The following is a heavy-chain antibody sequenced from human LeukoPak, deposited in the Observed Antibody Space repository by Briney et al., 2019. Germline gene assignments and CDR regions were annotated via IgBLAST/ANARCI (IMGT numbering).Heavy chain of an antibody. V-gene: IGHV4-39*07. J-gene: IGHJ4*02. CDR3: ARNNFDILTG. CDR2: IYYSGST. CDR1: GGSISSGSYY. D-gene: IGHD3-9*01. Sequence: PSETLSLTCTVSGGSISSGSYYWGWIRQPPGKGLEWIGSIYYSGSTYYNPSLKSRVTISVDTSKNQFSLKLSSVTAADTAVYYCARNNFDILTGWGQGTLVTVSS.